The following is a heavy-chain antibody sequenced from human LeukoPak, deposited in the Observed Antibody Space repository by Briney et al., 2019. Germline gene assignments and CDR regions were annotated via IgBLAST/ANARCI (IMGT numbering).Heavy chain of an antibody. CDR2: ISSSSSYM. J-gene: IGHJ3*02. CDR3: ARDRKYSDAFDI. Sequence: PGGTLRLSCAASGFTFSSYSMNWVRQAPGKGLEWVSSISSSSSYMYYADSVKGRFTISRDNAKNSLYLQMNSLRAEDTAVYYCARDRKYSDAFDIWGQGTMVTVSS. CDR1: GFTFSSYS. V-gene: IGHV3-21*01. D-gene: IGHD2/OR15-2a*01.